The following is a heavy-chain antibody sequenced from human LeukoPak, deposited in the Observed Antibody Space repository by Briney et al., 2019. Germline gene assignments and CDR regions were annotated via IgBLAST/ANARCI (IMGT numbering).Heavy chain of an antibody. CDR2: INTNGDSA. CDR3: VRDNAYTFDY. D-gene: IGHD5-24*01. J-gene: IGHJ4*01. V-gene: IGHV3-74*01. CDR1: GFKFSNYW. Sequence: PGGSLRLSCAVSGFKFSNYWMNWVRQVPGKGLMWVAHINTNGDSANYADSVKGRFTISRDNAKSTLSLQMNSLRAEDTAIYYCVRDNAYTFDYWGQGTLVTVSS.